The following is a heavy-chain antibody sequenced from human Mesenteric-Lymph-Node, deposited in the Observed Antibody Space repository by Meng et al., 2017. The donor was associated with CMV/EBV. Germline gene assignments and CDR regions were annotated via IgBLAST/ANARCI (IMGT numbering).Heavy chain of an antibody. D-gene: IGHD5-18*01. CDR3: AKDRYIGRYSYGQFFDY. Sequence: GGSLRLSCAGAGFTFSIYAMSWARQAPGKGLEWVSTISGSGGNTYYPDSVKGRFTISRDNSKNTLYLQMNSLRAEDTAVYYCAKDRYIGRYSYGQFFDYWGQGTLVTVSS. V-gene: IGHV3-23*01. CDR1: GFTFSIYA. J-gene: IGHJ4*02. CDR2: ISGSGGNT.